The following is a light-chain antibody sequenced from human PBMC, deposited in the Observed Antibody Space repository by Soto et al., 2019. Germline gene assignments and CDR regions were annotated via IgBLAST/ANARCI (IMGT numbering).Light chain of an antibody. CDR3: SSYTTITTLVV. J-gene: IGLJ2*01. CDR1: RSDVGGYNY. Sequence: QPVLTQPASVSGSPGQSITISCTGTRSDVGGYNYVSWYQQHPGKAPKLIIYEVSNRPSGVSFRFSGSKSGNTASLTVSGLQAEDEADYYCSSYTTITTLVVFGGGTKLTVL. CDR2: EVS. V-gene: IGLV2-14*01.